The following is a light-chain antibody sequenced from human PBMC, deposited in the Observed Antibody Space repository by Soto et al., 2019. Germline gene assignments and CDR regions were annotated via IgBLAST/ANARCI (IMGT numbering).Light chain of an antibody. Sequence: QSVLAQPASVSWSPGQSITISCTGTSSDVGSYNLVSWYQQHPGKAPKLMIYEGSKRPSGVSNRFSGSKSGNTASLTISGLQVEDEADYYCCSYAGSSTLNYVFGIGTKVTVL. J-gene: IGLJ1*01. CDR3: CSYAGSSTLNYV. CDR1: SSDVGSYNL. CDR2: EGS. V-gene: IGLV2-23*01.